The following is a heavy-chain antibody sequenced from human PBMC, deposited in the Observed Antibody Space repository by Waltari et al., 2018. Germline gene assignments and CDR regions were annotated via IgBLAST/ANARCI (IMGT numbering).Heavy chain of an antibody. Sequence: QVQLQQWGAGLLKPSETLSLTCAGYGGSLSTYYWTWIRQSPGKGLEWIGEIIHSGSTYYNPSLMSRVTISVDTSKNQFSLDLTSVTAADTAVYYCARGRGVDNGGWFDPWGQGTLVTVSS. CDR2: IIHSGST. CDR3: ARGRGVDNGGWFDP. CDR1: GGSLSTYY. J-gene: IGHJ5*02. V-gene: IGHV4-34*02. D-gene: IGHD3-16*01.